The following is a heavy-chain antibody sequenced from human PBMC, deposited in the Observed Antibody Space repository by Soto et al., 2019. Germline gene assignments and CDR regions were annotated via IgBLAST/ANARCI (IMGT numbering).Heavy chain of an antibody. CDR3: ARERSTRGMAV. J-gene: IGHJ6*02. V-gene: IGHV1-8*01. CDR1: GYTFTSDD. CDR2: MNPNSGNT. Sequence: QVQLVQSGAEVKKPGASVKVSCKASGYTFTSDDINWVRKATGQGLEWMGWMNPNSGNTGYAQKFQGRVTMTRNNSLSTAYMELSSLRSEEPAVYCCARERSTRGMAVWGQGSTVTVSS.